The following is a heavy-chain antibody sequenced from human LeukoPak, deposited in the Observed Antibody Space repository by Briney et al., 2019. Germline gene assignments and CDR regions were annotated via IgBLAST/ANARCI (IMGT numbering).Heavy chain of an antibody. D-gene: IGHD5-24*01. CDR3: ALTGGRWLQFDY. J-gene: IGHJ4*02. CDR2: IIPIFGTA. V-gene: IGHV1-69*05. Sequence: ASVKVSCKASGGTFSSYATSWVRQAPGQGLEWMGRIIPIFGTANYAQKFQGGVTITTDESTSTAYMELSSLRSEDTAVYYCALTGGRWLQFDYWGQGTLVTVSS. CDR1: GGTFSSYA.